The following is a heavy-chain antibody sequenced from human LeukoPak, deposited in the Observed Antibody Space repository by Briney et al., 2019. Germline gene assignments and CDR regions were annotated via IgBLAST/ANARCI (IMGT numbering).Heavy chain of an antibody. D-gene: IGHD2-15*01. CDR1: GFTFSSYG. Sequence: PGRSLRLSCAASGFTFSSYGMHWVRQAPGKGLEWVAVISYDGSNKYYADSVKGRFTISRDNSKNTLYLQMNSLRAEDTAVYYCAKDGSGGTFDPRGQGTLVTVSS. V-gene: IGHV3-30*18. CDR3: AKDGSGGTFDP. J-gene: IGHJ5*02. CDR2: ISYDGSNK.